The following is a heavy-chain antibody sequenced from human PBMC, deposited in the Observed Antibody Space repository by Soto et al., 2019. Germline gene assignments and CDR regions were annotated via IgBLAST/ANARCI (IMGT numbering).Heavy chain of an antibody. D-gene: IGHD3-3*01. V-gene: IGHV3-23*01. J-gene: IGHJ6*02. CDR2: IDSRGGGT. CDR3: AKVREQIFGAVRVDGMAV. CDR1: TFTFSNYA. Sequence: PGGSLRLSCAASTFTFSNYAMNWVRQAPGKGLDWVSVIDSRGGGTKYADSVKGRFITSRDNSKNILYLQMNSLRDEDTGVYYCAKVREQIFGAVRVDGMAVWGQGTTVTVSS.